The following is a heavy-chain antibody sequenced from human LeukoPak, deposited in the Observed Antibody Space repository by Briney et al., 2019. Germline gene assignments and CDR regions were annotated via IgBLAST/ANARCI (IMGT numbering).Heavy chain of an antibody. D-gene: IGHD6-25*01. CDR3: ANAGHYPGYRYLQTVGYFDY. Sequence: PPGGSLRLSCAASGFTFSSYAMSWARQAPGKGLEGVSAISGSGGSTYDAYSVKGLSTTPRDNSKNTMYLQMNSLRAEDTAVYYCANAGHYPGYRYLQTVGYFDYWGQGTMVTVSS. J-gene: IGHJ4*02. CDR1: GFTFSSYA. CDR2: ISGSGGST. V-gene: IGHV3-23*01.